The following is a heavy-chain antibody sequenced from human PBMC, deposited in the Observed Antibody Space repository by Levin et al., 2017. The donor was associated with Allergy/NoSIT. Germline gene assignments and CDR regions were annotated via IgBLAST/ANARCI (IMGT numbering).Heavy chain of an antibody. CDR2: IYSGGST. D-gene: IGHD2-2*01. V-gene: IGHV3-66*01. CDR1: GFTVSSNY. CDR3: ASEVVYCSSTSCYDY. Sequence: GESLKISCAASGFTVSSNYMSWVRQAPGKGLEWVSVIYSGGSTYYADSVKGRFTISRDNSKNTLYLQMNSLRAEDTAVYYCASEVVYCSSTSCYDYWGQGTLVTVSS. J-gene: IGHJ4*02.